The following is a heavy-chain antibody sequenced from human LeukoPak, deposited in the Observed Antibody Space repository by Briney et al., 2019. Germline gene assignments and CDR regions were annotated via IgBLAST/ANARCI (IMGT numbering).Heavy chain of an antibody. V-gene: IGHV3-30-3*01. CDR3: ARVFVVVVAGPSGFDY. CDR1: GFTFSSYA. Sequence: GRSLRLSCAASGFTFSSYAMHWVRQAPGKGLEWVAVISYDGSNKYYADSVKGRFTISRDNSKNTLYLQMNSLRAEDTAVYYCARVFVVVVAGPSGFDYWGQGTLVTVSS. CDR2: ISYDGSNK. J-gene: IGHJ4*02. D-gene: IGHD2-15*01.